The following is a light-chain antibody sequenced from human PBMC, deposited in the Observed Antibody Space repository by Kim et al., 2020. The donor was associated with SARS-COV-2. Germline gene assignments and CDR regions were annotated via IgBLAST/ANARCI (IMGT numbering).Light chain of an antibody. Sequence: VSPGERATLSCRASQDISSNLAWYQQKPGQPPRLLIYDAATRATGIPARFSGSGSGTEFSLTIDSLQSEDSAVYFCQQYNDWPPWTFGQGTKLEI. CDR3: QQYNDWPPWT. J-gene: IGKJ1*01. CDR1: QDISSN. V-gene: IGKV3D-15*01. CDR2: DAA.